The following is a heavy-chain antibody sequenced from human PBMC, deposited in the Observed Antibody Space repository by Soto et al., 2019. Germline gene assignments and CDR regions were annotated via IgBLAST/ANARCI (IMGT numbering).Heavy chain of an antibody. CDR2: ISGPGSST. CDR3: AKGSKYGGGLLDS. V-gene: IGHV3-23*01. Sequence: EVQLLESGGGLAQPGGSLRLSCEVSDITFRSSAMNWVRQAPGKGLEWVSAISGPGSSTYYVDSVKGRFTISRDNSRNTLYLQMDSLRAEDAAVYYCAKGSKYGGGLLDSWGQGTLVTVSS. J-gene: IGHJ4*02. CDR1: DITFRSSA. D-gene: IGHD2-8*01.